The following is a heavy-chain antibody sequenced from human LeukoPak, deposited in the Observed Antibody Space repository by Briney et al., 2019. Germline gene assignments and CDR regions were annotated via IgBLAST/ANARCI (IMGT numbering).Heavy chain of an antibody. Sequence: GGSLRLSCAASGFTFSSYAMHWVRQAPGKGLEWVAVISYDGSNKYYADSVKGRFTISRDNSKNTLYLQMNSLRAEDTAVYYCARHTRPYDFWSGYYEWGQGTLVTVSS. CDR1: GFTFSSYA. J-gene: IGHJ4*02. CDR3: ARHTRPYDFWSGYYE. CDR2: ISYDGSNK. D-gene: IGHD3-3*01. V-gene: IGHV3-30*01.